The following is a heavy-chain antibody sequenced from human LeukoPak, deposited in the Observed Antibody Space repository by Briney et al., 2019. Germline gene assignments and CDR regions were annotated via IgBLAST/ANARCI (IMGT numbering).Heavy chain of an antibody. CDR1: GDSISSDY. Sequence: PSETLSLTCAVSGDSISSDYWSWVRQPPGKGLEWIGYIYYTGSTNYNPSLKSRVTISVDTSKNQFSLKLSSVTAADTAVYYCARAKPKNMVRGLIMRRESRYYFDYWGQGTLVTVSS. V-gene: IGHV4-59*01. D-gene: IGHD3-10*01. CDR2: IYYTGST. J-gene: IGHJ4*02. CDR3: ARAKPKNMVRGLIMRRESRYYFDY.